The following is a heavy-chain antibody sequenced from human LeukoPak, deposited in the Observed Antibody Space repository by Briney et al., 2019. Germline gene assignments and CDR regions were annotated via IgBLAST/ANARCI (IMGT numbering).Heavy chain of an antibody. J-gene: IGHJ6*02. CDR2: ISSSSSYI. CDR3: ARDGALRQLVRDYYYGMDV. D-gene: IGHD6-13*01. V-gene: IGHV3-21*04. Sequence: GGSLRLSCAASGFTFSSYSMNWVRQAPGKGLEWVSSISSSSSYIYYADSVKGRFTISRDNSKNTLYLQMNSLRAEDTAVYYCARDGALRQLVRDYYYGMDVWGQGTTVTVSS. CDR1: GFTFSSYS.